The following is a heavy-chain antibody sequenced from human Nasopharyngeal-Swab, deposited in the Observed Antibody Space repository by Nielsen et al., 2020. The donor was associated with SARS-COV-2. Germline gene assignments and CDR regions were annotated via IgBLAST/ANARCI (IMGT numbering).Heavy chain of an antibody. CDR1: GDSVSSNTAA. V-gene: IGHV6-1*01. CDR2: TWYRSKWHY. Sequence: SQTLSLTCAISGDSVSSNTAAWGWIRQSPSRGLEWLGRTWYRSKWHYDYAESVKSRITINPDTTKNQFYLQLNSVTPEDTAVYYCARGSQGTRWSWGQGTLVTVSS. D-gene: IGHD2-15*01. J-gene: IGHJ5*02. CDR3: ARGSQGTRWS.